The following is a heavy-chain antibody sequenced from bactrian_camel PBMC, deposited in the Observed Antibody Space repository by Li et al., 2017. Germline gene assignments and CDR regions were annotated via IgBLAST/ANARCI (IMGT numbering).Heavy chain of an antibody. V-gene: IGHV3S63*01. CDR1: GFPFDDVD. Sequence: HVQLVESGGGSVQAGGSLRLSCTGSGFPFDDVDAGWFRQAPGKEREGVACISTYGTTTYTASVKGRFTISRDNAKNTLYLQMNSLKPEDTAVYYCVREGRKAMPFRRLDYGMDYWGNGTQVTVS. CDR2: ISTYGTT. D-gene: IGHD3*01. J-gene: IGHJ7*01.